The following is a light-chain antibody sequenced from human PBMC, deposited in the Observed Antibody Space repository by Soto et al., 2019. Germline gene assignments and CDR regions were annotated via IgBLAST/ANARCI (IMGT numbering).Light chain of an antibody. CDR1: STDVDGYDY. CDR3: SSYTSSAPFYV. V-gene: IGLV2-14*03. Sequence: QSVLTQPASVPGSPGQSITISCTGASTDVDGYDYVSWYQQHPGQAPKLMIYDVNNRPSGVSYRFSGSKSGDTASLTISGLQAEDDADYYCSSYTSSAPFYVFGTGTKLTVL. J-gene: IGLJ1*01. CDR2: DVN.